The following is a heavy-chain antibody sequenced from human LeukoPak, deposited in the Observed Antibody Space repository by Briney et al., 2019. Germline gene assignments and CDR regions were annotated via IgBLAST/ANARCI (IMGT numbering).Heavy chain of an antibody. CDR2: ISWNSGSI. CDR3: AKDSSGWTSFDY. V-gene: IGHV3-9*01. J-gene: IGHJ4*02. CDR1: GFTFSSYS. Sequence: PGGSLRLSCAASGFTFSSYSMNWVRQAPGKGLEWVSGISWNSGSIGYADSVKGRFTISRDNAKNSLYLQMNSLRAEDTALYYCAKDSSGWTSFDYWGQGTLVTVSS. D-gene: IGHD6-19*01.